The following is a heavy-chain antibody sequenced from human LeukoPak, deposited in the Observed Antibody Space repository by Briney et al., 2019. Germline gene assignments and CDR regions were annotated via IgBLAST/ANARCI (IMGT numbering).Heavy chain of an antibody. D-gene: IGHD3-22*01. CDR1: VFTFRSYG. Sequence: GGSLRLSCAASVFTFRSYGMSWVRQAPGKGLEGVSAISGRGGTTYYADSVKGRFTISRDNSKNPLYLQMNSLRDEDTAIYYCAKHYDDSGYSLYYFDYWGQGTLVTVSS. J-gene: IGHJ4*02. CDR2: ISGRGGTT. V-gene: IGHV3-23*01. CDR3: AKHYDDSGYSLYYFDY.